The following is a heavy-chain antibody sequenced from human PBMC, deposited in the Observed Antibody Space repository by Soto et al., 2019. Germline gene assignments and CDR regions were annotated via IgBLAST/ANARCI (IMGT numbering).Heavy chain of an antibody. CDR2: INYSGRT. CDR1: GGSISSSSHY. CDR3: ARGYSSSWYSRPRRESLNWFDP. Sequence: PSETLSLTCTVSGGSISSSSHYWGWIRQPPGKGLEWIGNINYSGRTNYNPSLKSRVTISVDTSKNQFSLKLSSVTAADMAVYYCARGYSSSWYSRPRRESLNWFDPWGQGTLVTVSS. V-gene: IGHV4-39*07. J-gene: IGHJ5*02. D-gene: IGHD6-13*01.